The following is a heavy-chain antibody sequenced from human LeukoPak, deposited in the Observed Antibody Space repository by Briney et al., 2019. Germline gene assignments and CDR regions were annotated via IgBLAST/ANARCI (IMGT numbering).Heavy chain of an antibody. CDR2: MNNDGSGT. CDR3: AREIMVSREWYFDL. J-gene: IGHJ2*01. D-gene: IGHD2-21*01. CDR1: GLTLSNYW. Sequence: GSLRLSCAASGLTLSNYWMHWLRQAPGKGLVWVSRMNNDGSGTTYADSVRGRFTISRDNAKNTLYLQMNSLRVEDTAVYFCAREIMVSREWYFDLWGRGTLVTVAS. V-gene: IGHV3-74*01.